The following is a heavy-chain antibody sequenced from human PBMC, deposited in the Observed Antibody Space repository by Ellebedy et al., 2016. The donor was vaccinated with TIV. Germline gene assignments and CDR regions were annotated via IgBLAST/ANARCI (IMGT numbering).Heavy chain of an antibody. CDR3: ARRMDEEAMPAFDY. Sequence: GESLKISCAASAFTFSTFAVHWVRQAPGKGLEWVAFMPNDGTNEYYADSVKGRFTISRDNSKNTLYLQMNSLRAEDTAVYYCARRMDEEAMPAFDYWGQGTLVTVSS. V-gene: IGHV3-30*14. D-gene: IGHD2-2*01. CDR1: AFTFSTFA. CDR2: MPNDGTNE. J-gene: IGHJ4*02.